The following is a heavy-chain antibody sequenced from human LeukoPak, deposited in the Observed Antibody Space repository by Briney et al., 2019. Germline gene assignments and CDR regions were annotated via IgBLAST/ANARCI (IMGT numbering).Heavy chain of an antibody. CDR3: ARDPIRGYFDY. Sequence: ASVKVSCKASGYTFTSYYMHWVRQAPGQGLEWMGIINPSGGSASYAQKFQGRVTMTRDTSTSTVYMELSSLRSEDTAVYYCARDPIRGYFDYWGQGTLVTVSS. V-gene: IGHV1-46*01. CDR1: GYTFTSYY. D-gene: IGHD2-15*01. CDR2: INPSGGSA. J-gene: IGHJ4*02.